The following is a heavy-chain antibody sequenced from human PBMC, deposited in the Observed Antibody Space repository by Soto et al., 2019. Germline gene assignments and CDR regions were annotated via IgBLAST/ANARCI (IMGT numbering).Heavy chain of an antibody. CDR3: AKDNCSGGSCYRGGLVY. CDR1: GFTFDDYA. V-gene: IGHV3-9*01. D-gene: IGHD2-15*01. J-gene: IGHJ4*02. Sequence: EVQLVESGGGLVQPGRSLRLSCAASGFTFDDYAMHWVRQAPGKGLEWVSGISWNSGSIGYADSVKGRFTISRDNAKNSPYLQMNSLRAEDTALYYCAKDNCSGGSCYRGGLVYWGQGTLVTVSS. CDR2: ISWNSGSI.